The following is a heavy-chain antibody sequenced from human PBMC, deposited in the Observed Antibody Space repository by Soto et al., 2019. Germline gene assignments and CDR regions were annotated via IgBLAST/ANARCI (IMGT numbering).Heavy chain of an antibody. Sequence: LRLSCAASGFTFSSYAMSWVRQAPGKGLEWVSAISGSGGSTYYADSVKGRFTISRDNSKNTLYLQMNSLRAEDTAVYYCAKVYDFWSGYPDYWGQGTLVTVSS. J-gene: IGHJ4*02. CDR2: ISGSGGST. D-gene: IGHD3-3*01. V-gene: IGHV3-23*01. CDR3: AKVYDFWSGYPDY. CDR1: GFTFSSYA.